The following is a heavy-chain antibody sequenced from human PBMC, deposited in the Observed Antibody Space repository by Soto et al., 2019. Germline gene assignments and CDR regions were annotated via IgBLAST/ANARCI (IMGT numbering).Heavy chain of an antibody. CDR1: GYSFTSYW. CDR2: IDPSDSYT. V-gene: IGHV5-10-1*01. CDR3: SIIIAGDGQSGAGWRDP. J-gene: IGHJ5*02. D-gene: IGHD6-13*01. Sequence: GESLKISCKGSGYSFTSYWISWVRQMPGKGLEWMGRIDPSDSYTNYSPSFQGHVTISADKSISTAYLQWSSLKASDTAMYYCSIIIAGDGQSGAGWRDPWGQGTLVTVFS.